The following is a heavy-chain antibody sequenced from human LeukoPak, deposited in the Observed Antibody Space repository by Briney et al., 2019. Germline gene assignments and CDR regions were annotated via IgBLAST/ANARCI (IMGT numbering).Heavy chain of an antibody. CDR2: ISYTGTT. J-gene: IGHJ4*02. CDR1: GGSISSYY. CDR3: ARGEDWKSTTFDY. Sequence: SETLSLTCTVSGGSISSYYWNWIRKPPGKGLEWIGYISYTGTTNYNPSLKSRVTISVDTSKSQFSLKLSSVTAADTAVYYCARGEDWKSTTFDYWGQGTLVTVSS. D-gene: IGHD1-1*01. V-gene: IGHV4-59*01.